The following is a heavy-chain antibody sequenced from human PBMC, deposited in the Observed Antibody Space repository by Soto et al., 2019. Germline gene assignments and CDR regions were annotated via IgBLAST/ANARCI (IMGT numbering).Heavy chain of an antibody. D-gene: IGHD3-10*01. V-gene: IGHV1-18*01. CDR1: GYTFTTYG. CDR2: ISAYNGNT. J-gene: IGHJ4*02. Sequence: ASVKVSCPASGYTFTTYGITWVRQAPGQGLEWMGWISAYNGNTNYAQKLQGRVTMTTDTSTSTAYMELRSLRSDDTAVYYCARDGAGYEGAGSYSKTYFDDWGKGTLVTV. CDR3: ARDGAGYEGAGSYSKTYFDD.